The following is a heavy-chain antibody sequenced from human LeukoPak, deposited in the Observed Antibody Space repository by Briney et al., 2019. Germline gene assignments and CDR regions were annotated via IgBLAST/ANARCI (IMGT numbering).Heavy chain of an antibody. CDR3: ATILNYRQIVGATKFAYYFDY. CDR1: GGTFSSYA. D-gene: IGHD1-26*01. Sequence: GASVKVSCKASGGTFSSYAISWVRQAPGQGLEWMGGIIPIFGTANYAQKFQGRVTITADESTSTAYMELSRLRSDDTAVYYCATILNYRQIVGATKFAYYFDYWGQGTLVTVSS. V-gene: IGHV1-69*01. J-gene: IGHJ4*02. CDR2: IIPIFGTA.